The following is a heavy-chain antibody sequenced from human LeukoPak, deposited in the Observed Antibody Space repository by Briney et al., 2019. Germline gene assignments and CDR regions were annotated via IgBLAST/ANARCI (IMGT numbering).Heavy chain of an antibody. CDR3: ARAPGFGFWSGYLDY. Sequence: GGSLRLSCAASGFTFSSYWMSWVRQAPGKGLEWVANIKQDGSEKYYVDSVKGRFTISRDNAKNSLYLQMNSLRAEDTAVYYCARAPGFGFWSGYLDYWGQGTLVTVSS. CDR2: IKQDGSEK. D-gene: IGHD3-3*01. J-gene: IGHJ4*02. V-gene: IGHV3-7*01. CDR1: GFTFSSYW.